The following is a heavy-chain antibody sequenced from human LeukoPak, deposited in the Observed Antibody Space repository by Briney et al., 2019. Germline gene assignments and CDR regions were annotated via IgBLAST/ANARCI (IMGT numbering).Heavy chain of an antibody. CDR3: ARNRQWLVPGGY. CDR1: GFTFSSYG. CDR2: ISGSGGST. J-gene: IGHJ4*02. Sequence: GGSLRLSCAASGFTFSSYGMSWVRQAPGKGLEWVSAISGSGGSTYYADSVKGRFTISRDNSKNTLYLQMNSLRAEDTAVYYCARNRQWLVPGGYWGQGTLVTVSS. V-gene: IGHV3-23*01. D-gene: IGHD6-19*01.